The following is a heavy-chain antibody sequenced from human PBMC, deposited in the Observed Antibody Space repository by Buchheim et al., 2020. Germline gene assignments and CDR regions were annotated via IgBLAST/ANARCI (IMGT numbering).Heavy chain of an antibody. CDR1: GYTFTSYW. J-gene: IGHJ4*02. CDR3: ARHVYTGGYFDY. D-gene: IGHD3-16*01. V-gene: IGHV5-51*01. Sequence: EVQLVQSGAELKQPGESLKISCKASGYTFTSYWIAWVRQMPGKGLEWMGIIYPGDSDSRNSPSFHGKVTMSADKSISTTYPQWSSLKASDTAMYYCARHVYTGGYFDYWGQGTL. CDR2: IYPGDSDS.